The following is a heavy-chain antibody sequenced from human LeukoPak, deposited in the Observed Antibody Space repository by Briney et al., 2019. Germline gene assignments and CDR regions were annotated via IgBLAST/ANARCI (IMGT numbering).Heavy chain of an antibody. V-gene: IGHV4-39*01. Sequence: PSETLSLTCTVSGVSISNNNYYWGWIRQPPGKGLEWVGSIYYSGTTYYNPSLKSRVTISVDTSKNPFSLWMSSVTAADTAVLLCARHDRLQYNEGRGYFDYSGDGSLVTVSS. CDR3: ARHDRLQYNEGRGYFDY. D-gene: IGHD1-1*01. J-gene: IGHJ4*01. CDR2: IYYSGTT. CDR1: GVSISNNNYY.